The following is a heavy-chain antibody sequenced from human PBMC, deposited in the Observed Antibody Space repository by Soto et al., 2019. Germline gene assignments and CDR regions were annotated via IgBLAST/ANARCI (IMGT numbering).Heavy chain of an antibody. V-gene: IGHV3-33*01. Sequence: SLKISFVASGFNFGNFGMHWVRQAPGKGLEWLTVISNDENIKQDSVRGRFAIARDNSKNTLYLHLTSLRAEDTAIYYCARGLRGVLDYWGQGTLVTVSS. CDR3: ARGLRGVLDY. J-gene: IGHJ4*02. D-gene: IGHD5-12*01. CDR1: GFNFGNFG. CDR2: ISNDENIK.